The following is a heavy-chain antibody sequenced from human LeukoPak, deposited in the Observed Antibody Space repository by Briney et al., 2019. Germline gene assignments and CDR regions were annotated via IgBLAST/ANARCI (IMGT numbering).Heavy chain of an antibody. V-gene: IGHV3-21*01. Sequence: KPGGSLRLSCAASGFTFSSYSMNWVRQAPGKGLEWVSSISSSSGYIYYADSVKGRFTISRDNAKNSLYLQMNSLRAEDTAVYYCASLSSGWLGEYFDYWGQGTLVTVSS. J-gene: IGHJ4*02. D-gene: IGHD6-19*01. CDR1: GFTFSSYS. CDR2: ISSSSGYI. CDR3: ASLSSGWLGEYFDY.